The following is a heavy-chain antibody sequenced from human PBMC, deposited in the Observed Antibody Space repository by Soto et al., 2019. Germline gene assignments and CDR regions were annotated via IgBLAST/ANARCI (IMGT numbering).Heavy chain of an antibody. D-gene: IGHD2-15*01. CDR1: GFTFSSYG. CDR2: IWYDGSNK. V-gene: IGHV3-33*01. Sequence: GGSLRLSCAASGFTFSSYGMHWVRQAPGKGLERVAVIWYDGSNKYYADSVKGRFTISRDNSKNTLYLQMNSLRAEDTAVYYCARELGYCSGGSCQFDYWGQGTLVTVSS. J-gene: IGHJ4*02. CDR3: ARELGYCSGGSCQFDY.